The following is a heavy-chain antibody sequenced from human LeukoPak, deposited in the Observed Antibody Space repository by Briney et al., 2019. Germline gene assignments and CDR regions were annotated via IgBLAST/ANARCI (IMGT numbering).Heavy chain of an antibody. D-gene: IGHD3-10*01. CDR2: TYYSGST. J-gene: IGHJ3*02. V-gene: IGHV4-39*07. Sequence: SETLSLTCTVSGGSISSSSYYWGWIRQPPGKGLEWIGSTYYSGSTYYNPSLKSRVTISVDTSKNQFSLKLSSVTAADTAVYYCASITMVRGVASPDAFDIWGQGTMVTVSS. CDR3: ASITMVRGVASPDAFDI. CDR1: GGSISSSSYY.